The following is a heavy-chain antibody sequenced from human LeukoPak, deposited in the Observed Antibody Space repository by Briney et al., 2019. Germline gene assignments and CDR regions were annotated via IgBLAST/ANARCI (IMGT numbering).Heavy chain of an antibody. V-gene: IGHV1-69*04. Sequence: SVKVSCKASGGTFSSYTISWVLQAPGRGLEWMGRIIPILGMANYAQKYQGRVTITADKSTSTAYMELSSLRSEDTAVYYCARESLAYCSSTSCPSGYFDYWGQGTLVTVSS. CDR2: IIPILGMA. CDR3: ARESLAYCSSTSCPSGYFDY. D-gene: IGHD2-2*01. CDR1: GGTFSSYT. J-gene: IGHJ4*02.